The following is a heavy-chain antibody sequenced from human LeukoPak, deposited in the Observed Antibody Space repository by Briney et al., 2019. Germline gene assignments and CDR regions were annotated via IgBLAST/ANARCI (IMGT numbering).Heavy chain of an antibody. V-gene: IGHV3-48*04. D-gene: IGHD3-10*02. Sequence: GGSLRLSCAASGFTFSSYWMNWVRQAPGKGLEWASYISSSGSTIYYADSVKGRFTISRDNAKNSLYLQMYSLRAEDTAVYYCAELGITMIGGVWGKGTTVTISS. CDR1: GFTFSSYW. CDR3: AELGITMIGGV. CDR2: ISSSGSTI. J-gene: IGHJ6*04.